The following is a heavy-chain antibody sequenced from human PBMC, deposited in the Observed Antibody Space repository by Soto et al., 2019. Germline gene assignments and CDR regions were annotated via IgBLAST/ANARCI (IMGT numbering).Heavy chain of an antibody. J-gene: IGHJ4*02. V-gene: IGHV4-30-4*01. CDR3: VSDYDSGGYIDY. Sequence: QVKLHESGPGLVRPSQTLSLTCNVSGGSISTADYYWSWIGQPPGKGLEWIGYIYYRGSTYYNPSLESRVAISIDTSKNQFSLNLTSVTAADTAVYYCVSDYDSGGYIDYWGQGTLVTVSS. D-gene: IGHD3-22*01. CDR1: GGSISTADYY. CDR2: IYYRGST.